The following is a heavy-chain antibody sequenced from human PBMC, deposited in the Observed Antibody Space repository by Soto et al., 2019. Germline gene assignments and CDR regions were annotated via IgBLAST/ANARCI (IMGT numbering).Heavy chain of an antibody. V-gene: IGHV3-23*01. CDR3: VKLPVTTASYYYFGMGV. CDR2: ISGSGIST. J-gene: IGHJ6*02. D-gene: IGHD4-4*01. CDR1: GFPFSTYP. Sequence: EVELMESGGGLVQPGGSLRLSCAASGFPFSTYPMNWVRQVPGKGLEWVSGISGSGISTFYADSVKGRFTISRDNSKNTVYLQMNRLRAEDTALYYCVKLPVTTASYYYFGMGVWGQGTTVTVSS.